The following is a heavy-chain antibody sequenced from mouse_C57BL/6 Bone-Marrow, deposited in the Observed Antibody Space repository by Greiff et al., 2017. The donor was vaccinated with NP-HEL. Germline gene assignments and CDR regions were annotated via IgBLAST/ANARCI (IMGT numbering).Heavy chain of an antibody. CDR3: ARSLDGYLGYYFDY. J-gene: IGHJ2*01. V-gene: IGHV1-55*01. D-gene: IGHD2-3*01. CDR2: IYPGSGST. Sequence: QVHVKQSGAELVKPGASVKMSCKASGYTFTSYWITWVKQRPGQGLEWIGDIYPGSGSTNYNEKFKSKATLTVDTSSSTAYMQLSSLTSEDSAVYYCARSLDGYLGYYFDYWGQGTTLTVSS. CDR1: GYTFTSYW.